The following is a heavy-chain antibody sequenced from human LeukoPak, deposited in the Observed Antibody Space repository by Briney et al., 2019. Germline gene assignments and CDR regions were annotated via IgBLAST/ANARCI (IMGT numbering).Heavy chain of an antibody. D-gene: IGHD6-19*01. CDR1: GFTFSNYW. V-gene: IGHV3-7*01. Sequence: PGGSLRLSCAASGFTFSNYWMSWVRQAPGKGLEWVANIKQDGSEEYYVDSVKGRFTISRDNAKNSLYLQMNSLRAEDTALYYCAREAGTGEYWGQGTLVTVSS. J-gene: IGHJ4*02. CDR3: AREAGTGEY. CDR2: IKQDGSEE.